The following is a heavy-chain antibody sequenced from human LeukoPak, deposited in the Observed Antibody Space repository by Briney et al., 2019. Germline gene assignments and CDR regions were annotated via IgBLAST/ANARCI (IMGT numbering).Heavy chain of an antibody. V-gene: IGHV3-21*01. D-gene: IGHD3-10*01. J-gene: IGHJ4*02. CDR3: ARAPYYYYDSGSGTRVTGNPDY. Sequence: RGSLRLSCAASGFTFSSYSMNWVRQAPGKGLEWVSSISSTSIYRYYADSVKGRFTMSRDNAKNSLYLQMSSLRAEDTAVYYCARAPYYYYDSGSGTRVTGNPDYWGQGTLVTVSS. CDR1: GFTFSSYS. CDR2: ISSTSIYR.